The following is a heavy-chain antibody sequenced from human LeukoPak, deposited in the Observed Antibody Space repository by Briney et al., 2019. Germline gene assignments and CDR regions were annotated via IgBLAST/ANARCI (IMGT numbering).Heavy chain of an antibody. D-gene: IGHD2-15*01. CDR1: GGSISSYY. Sequence: SETLSLTCTVSGGSISSYYWSWIRQPPGKGLEWIGYIYYSGSTNYNPSLKSRVTISVDTSKNQFSLKLSSVTAADTAVYYCARVHASSYCSGGSCYSFDSWWYFDLWGRGTLVTVSS. CDR2: IYYSGST. J-gene: IGHJ2*01. CDR3: ARVHASSYCSGGSCYSFDSWWYFDL. V-gene: IGHV4-59*01.